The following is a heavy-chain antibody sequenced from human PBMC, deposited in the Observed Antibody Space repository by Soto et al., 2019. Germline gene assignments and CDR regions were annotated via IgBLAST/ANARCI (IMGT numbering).Heavy chain of an antibody. D-gene: IGHD6-13*01. CDR3: ATSIAAAFVNWFDP. J-gene: IGHJ5*02. V-gene: IGHV1-69*06. CDR2: IIPIFGTA. Sequence: ASVKVSCKASGGTFSSYAISWVRQAPGQGLEWMGGIIPIFGTANYAQKFQGRVTITADKSTSTAYMELSSLRSEDTAVYYCATSIAAAFVNWFDPWGQGTLVTVSS. CDR1: GGTFSSYA.